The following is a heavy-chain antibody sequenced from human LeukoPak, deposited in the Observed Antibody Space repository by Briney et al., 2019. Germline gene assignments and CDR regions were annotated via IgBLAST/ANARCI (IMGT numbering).Heavy chain of an antibody. Sequence: GASVKVSCKASGGTFCSYAISWVRQAPGQGLEWMGGIIPIFGTANYAQKFQGRVTITTDESTSTAYMELSSLRSEDTAVYYCARDLPDYGGNSVLDYWGQGTLVTVSS. CDR3: ARDLPDYGGNSVLDY. D-gene: IGHD4-23*01. V-gene: IGHV1-69*05. CDR2: IIPIFGTA. J-gene: IGHJ4*02. CDR1: GGTFCSYA.